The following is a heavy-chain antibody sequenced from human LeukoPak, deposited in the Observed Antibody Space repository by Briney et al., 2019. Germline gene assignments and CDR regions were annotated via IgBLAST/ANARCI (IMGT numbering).Heavy chain of an antibody. CDR3: ARDRGIAARRAWFDP. CDR1: GFTFSSYG. J-gene: IGHJ5*02. CDR2: IWYDGSNK. V-gene: IGHV3-33*01. Sequence: AGSLRLSCAASGFTFSSYGMHWVRQAPGKGLEWVAVIWYDGSNKYYADSVKGRFTISRDNSKNTLYLQMNSLRAEDTAVYYCARDRGIAARRAWFDPWGQGTLVTVSS. D-gene: IGHD6-6*01.